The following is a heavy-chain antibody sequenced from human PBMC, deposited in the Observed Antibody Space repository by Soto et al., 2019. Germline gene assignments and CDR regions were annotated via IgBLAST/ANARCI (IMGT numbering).Heavy chain of an antibody. V-gene: IGHV1-46*03. Sequence: QVQLVQSGAEVKKPGASVKVSCKASGYTFTSYYMHWVRQAPGQGLEWMGIINPSGGSTSCAQKFQRRVTMTRDTSTSTVYMELSSLRSEDTDVDYCATLGGGYYYYMEGWGKGTTVTVSS. CDR1: GYTFTSYY. D-gene: IGHD3-16*01. CDR3: ATLGGGYYYYMEG. CDR2: INPSGGST. J-gene: IGHJ6*03.